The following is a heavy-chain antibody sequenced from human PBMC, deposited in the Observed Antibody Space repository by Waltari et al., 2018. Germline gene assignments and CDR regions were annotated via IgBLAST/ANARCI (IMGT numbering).Heavy chain of an antibody. CDR3: ARDGYCSSTSCLAFDY. J-gene: IGHJ4*02. D-gene: IGHD2-2*03. CDR2: IYTSGST. Sequence: QVQLQESGPGLVKPSETLSLTCTVSGGSISSYYWSWIRQPAGKGLEWIGRIYTSGSTNYNPSLKSLVTISVDKSKNQFSLKLSSVTAADTAVYYCARDGYCSSTSCLAFDYWGQGTLVTVSS. CDR1: GGSISSYY. V-gene: IGHV4-4*07.